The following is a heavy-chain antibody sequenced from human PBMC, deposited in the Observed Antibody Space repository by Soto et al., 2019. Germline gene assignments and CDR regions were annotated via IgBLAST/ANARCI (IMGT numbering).Heavy chain of an antibody. J-gene: IGHJ4*02. V-gene: IGHV3-23*01. D-gene: IGHD4-17*01. CDR2: ISGSGGST. CDR3: AKRLTTVTTVFDY. Sequence: EVQLLQSGGDLVQPGGSLRLSCEASGLTSSTYAMSWVRQAPGKGLEWVSGISGSGGSTYYADSVKGRFTISRDNSKNMLYLQMNSLRAEDTAVYYCAKRLTTVTTVFDYWGQGTLVTVSS. CDR1: GLTSSTYA.